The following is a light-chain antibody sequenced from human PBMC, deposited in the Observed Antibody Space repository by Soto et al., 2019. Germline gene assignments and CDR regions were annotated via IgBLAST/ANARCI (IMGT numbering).Light chain of an antibody. V-gene: IGKV1-5*01. Sequence: DIQMTQSPSTLSASVGDRVSITCRAGQSISSWLAWYQQKPGKVPKLLIYDASSLQNGVPSRFRGAESGTEFTLTISSLQPDDFAVYYCQQYNSYSGTFGQGTKVDI. CDR2: DAS. J-gene: IGKJ1*01. CDR3: QQYNSYSGT. CDR1: QSISSW.